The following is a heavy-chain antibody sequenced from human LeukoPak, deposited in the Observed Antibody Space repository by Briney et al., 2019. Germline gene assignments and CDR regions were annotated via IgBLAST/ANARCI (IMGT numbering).Heavy chain of an antibody. CDR2: ISGSGGST. Sequence: GGSLRLSCAASGFTLSSYSMSWVRQAPGKGLEWVSAISGSGGSTYYADSVKGRFTISRDNSKNTLYLQMNSLRAEDTAVYYCAKASYYDFWSGYYTTSPFDYWGQGTLVTVSS. CDR3: AKASYYDFWSGYYTTSPFDY. CDR1: GFTLSSYS. J-gene: IGHJ4*02. V-gene: IGHV3-23*01. D-gene: IGHD3-3*01.